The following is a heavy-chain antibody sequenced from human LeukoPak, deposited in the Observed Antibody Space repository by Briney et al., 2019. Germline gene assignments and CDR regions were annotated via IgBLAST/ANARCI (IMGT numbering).Heavy chain of an antibody. V-gene: IGHV4-59*08. D-gene: IGHD2-21*01. CDR1: GGSISSYY. J-gene: IGHJ4*02. Sequence: PSETLSLTCTVSGGSISSYYWSWIRQPPGKGLEWIGYIYCSGSTNYNPSLKSRVTISVDTSKNQFSLRVSSVTAADTAVYYCARHLNNCGDDCYIFDYWGQGTLVTVSS. CDR2: IYCSGST. CDR3: ARHLNNCGDDCYIFDY.